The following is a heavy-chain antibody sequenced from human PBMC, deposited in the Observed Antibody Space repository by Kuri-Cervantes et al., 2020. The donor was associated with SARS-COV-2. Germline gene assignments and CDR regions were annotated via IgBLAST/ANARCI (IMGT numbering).Heavy chain of an antibody. Sequence: ASVKVSCKASGYTFTSYYMHWVRQAPGQGLEWMGIINPSGGSTSYAQKFQGRVTMTRDTSTSTVYMELSSLRSEDTAVYNCAREGRNIDYYYGMDVWGQGTTVTVSS. V-gene: IGHV1-46*01. J-gene: IGHJ6*02. CDR3: AREGRNIDYYYGMDV. CDR2: INPSGGST. D-gene: IGHD1-14*01. CDR1: GYTFTSYY.